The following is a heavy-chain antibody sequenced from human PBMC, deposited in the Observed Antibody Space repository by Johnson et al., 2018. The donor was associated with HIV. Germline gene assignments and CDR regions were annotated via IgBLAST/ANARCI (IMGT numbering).Heavy chain of an antibody. J-gene: IGHJ3*02. V-gene: IGHV3-23*04. Sequence: VQLVESGGGLAQPGGSLRLSCAASGFTFASSAMSWVRQAPGKGLEWVSAISDSGSTYYADPVKGRFTISSDNSKNTLYLQMNSLRAEDTAVYYCARDRGVFWNNDYKGDAFDIWGQGTMVTVSS. D-gene: IGHD3-3*01. CDR1: GFTFASSA. CDR2: ISDSGST. CDR3: ARDRGVFWNNDYKGDAFDI.